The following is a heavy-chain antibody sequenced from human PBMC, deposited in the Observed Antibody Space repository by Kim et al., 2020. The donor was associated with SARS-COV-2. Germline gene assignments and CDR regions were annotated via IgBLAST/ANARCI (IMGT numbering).Heavy chain of an antibody. D-gene: IGHD3-10*01. CDR3: ARYLTVITMVRGPDWFDP. V-gene: IGHV5-10-1*01. Sequence: GESLKISCKGSGYSFTSYWISWVRQMPGKGLEWMGRIDPSDSYTNYSPSFQGHVTISADKSISTAYLQWSSLKASDTAMYYCARYLTVITMVRGPDWFDPWGPGTLVTVSP. J-gene: IGHJ5*02. CDR1: GYSFTSYW. CDR2: IDPSDSYT.